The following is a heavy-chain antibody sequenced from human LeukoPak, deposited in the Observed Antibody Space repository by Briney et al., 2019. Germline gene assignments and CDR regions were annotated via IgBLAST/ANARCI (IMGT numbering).Heavy chain of an antibody. CDR1: GYTFTGYY. D-gene: IGHD2-15*01. V-gene: IGHV1-2*02. CDR2: INPNSGGT. CDR3: AGCSGGSCYSDAFDI. Sequence: ASVKVSCKASGYTFTGYYLHWVRQAPGQGLEWMGWINPNSGGTSYAQKFQGRVTMTRDTSISTAYMELSRLRSDDTAVYYCAGCSGGSCYSDAFDIWGRGTMVTVSS. J-gene: IGHJ3*02.